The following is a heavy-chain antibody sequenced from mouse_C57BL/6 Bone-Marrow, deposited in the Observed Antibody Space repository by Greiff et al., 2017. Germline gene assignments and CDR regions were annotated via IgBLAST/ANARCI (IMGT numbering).Heavy chain of an antibody. CDR2: IRSKSNNYAT. V-gene: IGHV10-1*01. J-gene: IGHJ4*01. D-gene: IGHD3-2*02. Sequence: EVQLVESGGGLVQPKGSLKLSCAASGFSFNTYAMNWVRQAPGKGLEWVARIRSKSNNYATYYADSVKDRFTISRDDSESMLYLQMNNLKTEDTAMYYCVREQLRLGGAMDYWGQGTSVTVSS. CDR3: VREQLRLGGAMDY. CDR1: GFSFNTYA.